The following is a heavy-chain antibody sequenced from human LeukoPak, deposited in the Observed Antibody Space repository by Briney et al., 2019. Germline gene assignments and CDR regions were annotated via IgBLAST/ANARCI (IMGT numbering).Heavy chain of an antibody. J-gene: IGHJ4*02. Sequence: GRSLRLSCVVSGLTSGFTFSSYAMHWVRQAPGKGLEWVAFISHDGGSKYYADSVKGRFTISRDNSKNTVFLQMDSLRAEDTAVYYCAESDGYNYDYWGQGALVTVSS. CDR1: GFTFSSYA. CDR2: ISHDGGSK. V-gene: IGHV3-30-3*01. CDR3: AESDGYNYDY. D-gene: IGHD5-18*01.